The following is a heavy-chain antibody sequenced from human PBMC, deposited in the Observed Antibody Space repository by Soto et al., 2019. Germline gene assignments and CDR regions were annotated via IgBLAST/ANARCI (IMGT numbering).Heavy chain of an antibody. CDR3: ARAAIKRHRVEGQVCPRQTLDY. D-gene: IGHD2-8*01. CDR1: GETFSGYY. J-gene: IGHJ4*02. CDR2: VSHIGST. Sequence: SETLSLTCAVYGETFSGYYWTWIRQPPGEGLEWIGEVSHIGSTNYNPSLKSRVTISADTSKNQFSLELTSLTAADTAVYYCARAAIKRHRVEGQVCPRQTLDYRSQGTLVTVSS. V-gene: IGHV4-34*01.